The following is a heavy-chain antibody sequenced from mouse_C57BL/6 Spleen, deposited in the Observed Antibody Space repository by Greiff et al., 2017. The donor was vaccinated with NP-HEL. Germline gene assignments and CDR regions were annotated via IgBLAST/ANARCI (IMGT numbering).Heavy chain of an antibody. CDR3: ARSIGYDWFAY. J-gene: IGHJ3*01. CDR2: INPGSGST. D-gene: IGHD2-2*01. Sequence: QVQLQQPGAELVKPGASVKMSCKASGYTFTSYWITWVKQRPGQGLEWIGVINPGSGSTNYNEKFKSKATLTVDTSSSTAYMQLSSLTSEDSAVYYCARSIGYDWFAYWGQGTLVTVSA. V-gene: IGHV1-55*01. CDR1: GYTFTSYW.